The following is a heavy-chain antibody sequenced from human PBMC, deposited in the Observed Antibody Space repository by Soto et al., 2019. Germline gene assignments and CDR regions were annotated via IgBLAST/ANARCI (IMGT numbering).Heavy chain of an antibody. J-gene: IGHJ6*03. V-gene: IGHV3-9*01. CDR2: ISWHSRSV. CDR3: AKGADMLDYYYFMDV. D-gene: IGHD3-10*02. CDR1: GFIFDDYA. Sequence: SLRLSCAASGFIFDDYAMHWVRQVPGRGLEWVSGISWHSRSVAYADSVKGRFTISRDSANLYLQMNSLRSEDSALYYCAKGADMLDYYYFMDVWGKGT.